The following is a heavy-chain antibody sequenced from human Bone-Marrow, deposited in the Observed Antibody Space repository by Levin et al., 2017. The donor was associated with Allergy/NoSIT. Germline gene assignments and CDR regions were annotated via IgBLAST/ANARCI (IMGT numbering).Heavy chain of an antibody. Sequence: GGSLRLSCAASGFTFITYNMHWVRRAPGKGLEWVSSISISSGHIYYADSVKGRFTISRDDAKNSLYLQMNSLRVEDTAVYYCASPLYSGSWYEGYWGQGTLVTVSS. CDR3: ASPLYSGSWYEGY. CDR1: GFTFITYN. J-gene: IGHJ4*02. V-gene: IGHV3-21*01. CDR2: ISISSGHI. D-gene: IGHD6-13*01.